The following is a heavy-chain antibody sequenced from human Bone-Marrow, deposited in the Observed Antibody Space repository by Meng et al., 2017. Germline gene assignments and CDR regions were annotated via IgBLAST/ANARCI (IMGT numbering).Heavy chain of an antibody. CDR1: GFTFSKYP. Sequence: GESLKISCAVSGFTFSKYPMEWVRQAPGKGLEWVAVISYDGSNKDYGDSVQGRFTISRDDSKSTLYLQMNSLRAEDTAVYYCARVQTYYDLLSGYYIDFWGQGTLVTVSS. CDR3: ARVQTYYDLLSGYYIDF. CDR2: ISYDGSNK. J-gene: IGHJ4*02. D-gene: IGHD3-3*01. V-gene: IGHV3-30*04.